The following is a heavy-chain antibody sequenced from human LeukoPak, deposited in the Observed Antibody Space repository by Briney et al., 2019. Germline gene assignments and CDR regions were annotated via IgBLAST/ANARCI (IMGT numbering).Heavy chain of an antibody. CDR3: ASREEPTTVVTPVNY. Sequence: SETLSLTCTVSGGSISSSSYYWGWIRQPPGKGLEWIGSIYYSGSTYYNPSLKSRVTISVDTSKNQFSLKLSSVTAADTAVYYCASREEPTTVVTPVNYWGQGTLVTVSS. D-gene: IGHD4-23*01. J-gene: IGHJ4*02. CDR2: IYYSGST. CDR1: GGSISSSSYY. V-gene: IGHV4-39*07.